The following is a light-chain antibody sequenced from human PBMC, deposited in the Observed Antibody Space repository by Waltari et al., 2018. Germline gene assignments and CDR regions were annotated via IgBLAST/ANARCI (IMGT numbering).Light chain of an antibody. CDR2: WAS. V-gene: IGKV4-1*01. J-gene: IGKJ4*01. CDR3: QQYYSAVT. Sequence: DIVMTQSPDSLAVSLGERATINCKSSQNILHTSNNLNYLAWYQQKPGQPPTLPIYWASIRQFGVPARFSGGGSGTDFTLTIASLQAEDVAIYYCQQYYSAVTFGGGTKVEIK. CDR1: QNILHTSNNLNY.